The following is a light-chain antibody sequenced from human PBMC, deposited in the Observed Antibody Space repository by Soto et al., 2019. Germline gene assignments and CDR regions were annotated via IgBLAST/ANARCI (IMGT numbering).Light chain of an antibody. Sequence: QSVLTQPPSASGTPGQRVTISCSGSSSNIGSNTVNWYQQLPGTATKLLIYSNNRRPSGVPDRFSDSKSGTSASLAISGLQSEDEADYYCAAWDDSLDGPGYVFGTGTKVTVL. CDR2: SNN. CDR1: SSNIGSNT. J-gene: IGLJ1*01. CDR3: AAWDDSLDGPGYV. V-gene: IGLV1-44*01.